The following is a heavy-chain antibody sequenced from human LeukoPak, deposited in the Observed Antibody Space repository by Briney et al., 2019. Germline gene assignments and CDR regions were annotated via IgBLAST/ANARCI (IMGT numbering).Heavy chain of an antibody. Sequence: ASVKVSCKASGYTFTSYDINWVRQAPGQGLEWMGWVNPNSGNTGYVQKFQGRVTMTRNTSISTAYMELSSLRSEDTAVYYCARTNSGYDWVDAFDIWGQGTMVTVSS. CDR3: ARTNSGYDWVDAFDI. J-gene: IGHJ3*02. CDR2: VNPNSGNT. CDR1: GYTFTSYD. D-gene: IGHD5-12*01. V-gene: IGHV1-8*02.